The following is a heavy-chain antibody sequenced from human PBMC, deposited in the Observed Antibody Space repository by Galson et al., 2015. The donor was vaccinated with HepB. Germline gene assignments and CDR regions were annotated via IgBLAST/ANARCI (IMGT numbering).Heavy chain of an antibody. CDR2: ISSTI. Sequence: SLRLSCAASGFTFSSYSMNWVRQAPGKGLEWVSSISSTIYYADSVKGRFTISRDNAKNSLYLQMNSLRDEDTAVYYCARDRDYYDSSGYYSRAFDIWGQGTMVTVSS. J-gene: IGHJ3*02. CDR3: ARDRDYYDSSGYYSRAFDI. CDR1: GFTFSSYS. D-gene: IGHD3-22*01. V-gene: IGHV3-48*02.